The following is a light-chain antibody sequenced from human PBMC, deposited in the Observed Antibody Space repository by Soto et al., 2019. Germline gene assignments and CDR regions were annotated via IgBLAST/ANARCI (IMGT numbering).Light chain of an antibody. CDR3: QQRFNWPAT. V-gene: IGKV3-11*01. CDR1: QNVGNF. J-gene: IGKJ1*01. Sequence: EIVLTQSPATLSLSPGERAALSCRASQNVGNFLAWYQQKPGQAPRLLIYDASNRPPGIPARFSGSGSGTDFTLAISSLESEDFAVYFCQQRFNWPATFGQRTKVEIK. CDR2: DAS.